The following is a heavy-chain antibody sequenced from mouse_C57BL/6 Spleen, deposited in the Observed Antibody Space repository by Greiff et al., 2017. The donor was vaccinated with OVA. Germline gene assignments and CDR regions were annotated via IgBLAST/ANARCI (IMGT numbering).Heavy chain of an antibody. CDR3: ARGDGYYQFDY. CDR2: ICPGSGNT. CDR1: GYTFTDYY. D-gene: IGHD2-3*01. Sequence: VQLQQSGPELVKPGASVKISCKASGYTFTDYYINWVKQRPGQGLEWIGWICPGSGNTKYNEKFKGKATLTVDTSSSTAYMQLSSLTSEDSAVYFCARGDGYYQFDYWGQGTTLTVSS. J-gene: IGHJ2*01. V-gene: IGHV1-84*01.